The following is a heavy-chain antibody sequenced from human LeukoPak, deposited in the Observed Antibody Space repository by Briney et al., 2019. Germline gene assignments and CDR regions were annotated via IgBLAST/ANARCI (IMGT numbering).Heavy chain of an antibody. CDR1: GYTFTSFG. CDR2: MKVGEGDT. J-gene: IGHJ4*02. CDR3: SRSSDTTSWYYFDH. V-gene: IGHV1-18*01. Sequence: GASVKVSCKTSGYTFTSFGITWVRQAPGQGPEWMGWMKVGEGDTRFAQKFQDRVSMTRDISSNTAFLELRNLRSDDTAVYFCSRSSDTTSWYYFDHWGQGTLVTVSS. D-gene: IGHD2/OR15-2a*01.